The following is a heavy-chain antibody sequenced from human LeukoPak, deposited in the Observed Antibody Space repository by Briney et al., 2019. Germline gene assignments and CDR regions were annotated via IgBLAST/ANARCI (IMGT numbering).Heavy chain of an antibody. D-gene: IGHD3-22*01. Sequence: GESLKISCRGSGYSFTSYWIGWVRQMPGKGLKWMGIIYPGDSDTRYSPSFQGQVTISADKSISTAYLQWSSLKASDTAMYYCARLVPLVGWLVAPNWFDPWGQGTLVTVSS. CDR1: GYSFTSYW. J-gene: IGHJ5*02. V-gene: IGHV5-51*01. CDR3: ARLVPLVGWLVAPNWFDP. CDR2: IYPGDSDT.